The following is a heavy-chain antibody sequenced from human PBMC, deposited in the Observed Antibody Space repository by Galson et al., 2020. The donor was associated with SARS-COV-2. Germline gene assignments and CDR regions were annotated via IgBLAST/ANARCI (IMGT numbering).Heavy chain of an antibody. J-gene: IGHJ2*01. CDR3: ARAPPGATYNYWYFDL. CDR2: IYYSGST. CDR1: GGSISSGDYY. V-gene: IGHV4-30-4*01. D-gene: IGHD1-26*01. Sequence: SETLSLTCTVSGGSISSGDYYWSWIRQPPGKGLEWIGYIYYSGSTYYNPSLKSRVTISVDTSKNQFSLKLSSVTAADTAVYYCARAPPGATYNYWYFDLWGRGTLVTVSS.